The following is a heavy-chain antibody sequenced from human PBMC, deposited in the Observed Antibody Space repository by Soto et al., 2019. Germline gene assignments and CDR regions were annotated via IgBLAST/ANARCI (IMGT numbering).Heavy chain of an antibody. D-gene: IGHD3-10*01. J-gene: IGHJ6*02. Sequence: PGESLKISCKGSGYSFTSYWIGWVRQMPGKGLEWMWIIYHGDSDTRYSPSFQGQVTISADKSISTAYLQWSSLKASDTAMYYCARHARGGYYGMDVWGQGTTVTVSS. V-gene: IGHV5-51*01. CDR2: IYHGDSDT. CDR3: ARHARGGYYGMDV. CDR1: GYSFTSYW.